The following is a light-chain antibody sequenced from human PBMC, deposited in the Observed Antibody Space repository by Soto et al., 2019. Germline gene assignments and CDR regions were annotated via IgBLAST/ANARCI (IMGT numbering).Light chain of an antibody. J-gene: IGKJ1*01. CDR3: QQYNSYSRT. Sequence: DIQMTQSPSTLSASVGDRVTIACRASQNIGRWLAWYQQNPGTSPKPLIYDASNLESGVPSRFSGSGSGTEFTLTISSLQPDDFATYFCQQYNSYSRTFGQGTKVEIK. CDR2: DAS. V-gene: IGKV1-5*01. CDR1: QNIGRW.